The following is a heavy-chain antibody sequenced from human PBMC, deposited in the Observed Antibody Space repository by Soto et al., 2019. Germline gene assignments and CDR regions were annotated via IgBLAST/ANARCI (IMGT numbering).Heavy chain of an antibody. J-gene: IGHJ4*02. D-gene: IGHD2-15*01. Sequence: QVPLVQSGAEVKKPGASVKVSCKASGYTFTSYAMHWVRQAPGQRLEWMGWINAGNGNTKYSQKFQGRVTITRDTSASTAYMELSSLRSEDTAVYYCARDCSGGSCYDYWGQGTLVTVSS. CDR1: GYTFTSYA. CDR3: ARDCSGGSCYDY. CDR2: INAGNGNT. V-gene: IGHV1-3*01.